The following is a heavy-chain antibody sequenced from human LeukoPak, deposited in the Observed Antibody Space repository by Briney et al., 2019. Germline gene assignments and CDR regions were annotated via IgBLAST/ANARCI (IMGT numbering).Heavy chain of an antibody. CDR3: ARDRGSYFDY. D-gene: IGHD3-16*01. CDR2: IWYDGSNK. CDR1: GFTFSSYG. V-gene: IGHV3-33*07. J-gene: IGHJ4*02. Sequence: RESLIHSCAAPGFTFSSYGMYSVRQAPAKGLERVAAIWYDGSNKYYADSVRGRFIISGDNSKNTLYLQMNSVRAEETAVYYCARDRGSYFDYWGQGTLVTVSS.